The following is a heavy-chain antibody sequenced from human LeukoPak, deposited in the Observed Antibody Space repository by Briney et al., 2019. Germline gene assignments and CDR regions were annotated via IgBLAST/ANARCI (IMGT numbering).Heavy chain of an antibody. Sequence: KPSETLSLTCTVSGGSNSSYYWSWIRQPPGKGLEWIGYIYYSGSTNYNPSLKSRVTISVDTSKNQFSLKLSSVTAADTAVYYCAREASSGSYQYYFDYWGQGTLVTVSS. V-gene: IGHV4-59*01. CDR3: AREASSGSYQYYFDY. D-gene: IGHD3-10*01. J-gene: IGHJ4*02. CDR2: IYYSGST. CDR1: GGSNSSYY.